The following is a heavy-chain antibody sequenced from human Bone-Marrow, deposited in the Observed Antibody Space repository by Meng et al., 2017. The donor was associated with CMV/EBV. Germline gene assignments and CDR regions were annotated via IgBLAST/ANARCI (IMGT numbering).Heavy chain of an antibody. Sequence: SETLSLTCTVSGGSVNSVSYYWSWIRQPPGKGLEWIGHIYYIGSTSYNPSLKSRITISVDTSKNQFSLKLSSVTAADTAVYYCARDKIGYYDFWSGYYPGNWFDPWGQGTLVTVSS. V-gene: IGHV4-61*01. CDR2: IYYIGST. D-gene: IGHD3-3*01. J-gene: IGHJ5*02. CDR1: GGSVNSVSYY. CDR3: ARDKIGYYDFWSGYYPGNWFDP.